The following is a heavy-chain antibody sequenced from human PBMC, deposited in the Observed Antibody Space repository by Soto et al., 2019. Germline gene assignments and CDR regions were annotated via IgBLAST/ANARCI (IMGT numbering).Heavy chain of an antibody. Sequence: EVQLVESGGGLVQPGGSLRLSCAASGFTFSSYEMNWVRQAPGKGLEWVSYISTSGSTIDYADSVKGRFTISRDNAKNSLYLQMNSLRAEDTAVYYCARTPVGDYSNFDYWGQGTLVTVSS. CDR3: ARTPVGDYSNFDY. CDR2: ISTSGSTI. V-gene: IGHV3-48*03. CDR1: GFTFSSYE. J-gene: IGHJ4*02. D-gene: IGHD2-21*01.